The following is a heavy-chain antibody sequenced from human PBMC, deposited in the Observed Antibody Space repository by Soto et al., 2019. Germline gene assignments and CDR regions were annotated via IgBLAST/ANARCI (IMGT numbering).Heavy chain of an antibody. J-gene: IGHJ4*02. V-gene: IGHV3-15*01. CDR3: ATFRSYSDY. Sequence: VSLRLSCAASGSTFSDAWMTWVRQAPGRGLEWVGSIKSQGEGGTTEYAAPVKGRFTISRDDSENTLYLQMNSLKSEDTAVYYCATFRSYSDYWGPGTLVTVSS. CDR2: IKSQGEGGTT. CDR1: GSTFSDAW.